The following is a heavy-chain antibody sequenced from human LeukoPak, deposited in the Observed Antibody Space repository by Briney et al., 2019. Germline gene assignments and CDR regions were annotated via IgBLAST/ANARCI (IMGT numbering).Heavy chain of an antibody. Sequence: GESLKISCEGSGYVITNYWIAWVRQVREKGLEWMGIIHPGSSNTKYGPFFQGQVAISADKSISTAYLHWNNLRASDTAMYYCASHYETSGYFGFDIWGQGTMVTV. CDR1: GYVITNYW. J-gene: IGHJ3*02. V-gene: IGHV5-51*01. CDR2: IHPGSSNT. D-gene: IGHD3-22*01. CDR3: ASHYETSGYFGFDI.